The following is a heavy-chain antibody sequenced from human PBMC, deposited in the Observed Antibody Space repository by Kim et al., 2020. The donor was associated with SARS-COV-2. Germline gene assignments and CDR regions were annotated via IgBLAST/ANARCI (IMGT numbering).Heavy chain of an antibody. V-gene: IGHV3-11*01. CDR2: ISSSGSTI. Sequence: GGSLRLSCAASGFTFSDYYMSWIRQAPGKGLEWVSYISSSGSTIYYADSVKGRFTISRDNAKNSLYLQMNSLRAEDTAVYYCASGLSGYSSGWYYFDYWGQGTLVTVSS. J-gene: IGHJ4*02. CDR3: ASGLSGYSSGWYYFDY. D-gene: IGHD6-19*01. CDR1: GFTFSDYY.